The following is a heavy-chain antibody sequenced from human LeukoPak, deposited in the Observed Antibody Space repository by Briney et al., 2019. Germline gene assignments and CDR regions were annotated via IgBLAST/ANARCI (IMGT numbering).Heavy chain of an antibody. Sequence: ASVKVSCKASGYTFTGYYMHWVRQAPGQGLEWMGWINPNSGGTNYAQKFQGRVTMTRDTSISTAYMELSRLRSDDTAVYYCARNWNKFKNYYYYMDVWGKGTTVTVSS. CDR1: GYTFTGYY. CDR3: ARNWNKFKNYYYYMDV. CDR2: INPNSGGT. D-gene: IGHD1/OR15-1a*01. J-gene: IGHJ6*03. V-gene: IGHV1-2*02.